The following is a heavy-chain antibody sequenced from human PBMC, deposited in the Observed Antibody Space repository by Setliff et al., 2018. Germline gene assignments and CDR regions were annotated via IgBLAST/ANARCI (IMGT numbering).Heavy chain of an antibody. J-gene: IGHJ4*02. D-gene: IGHD3-10*01. V-gene: IGHV4-59*11. CDR2: IYQSGTT. CDR3: ARAPGRNIRGDY. CDR1: GGSIGPHY. Sequence: SETLSLTCTVSGGSIGPHYWSWIRQAPGKGLEWIGDIYQSGTTNYNPSLKSRVTISADTSKNQFSLKLKSVTAADTAVYYCARAPGRNIRGDYWGQGALVTVSS.